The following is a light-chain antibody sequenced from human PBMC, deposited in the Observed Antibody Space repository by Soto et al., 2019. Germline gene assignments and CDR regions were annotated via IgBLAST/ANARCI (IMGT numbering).Light chain of an antibody. CDR1: SSDVGGYNF. Sequence: QSALTQPASVSGSPGQSITISCTGTSSDVGGYNFVSWYQHLPGKAPKLMIYDVSNRSSGVSNRFSGSKSGNTASLAISGLQAEDEADYYCSSYTSGSILVVFGGGTKLTVL. CDR2: DVS. J-gene: IGLJ3*02. V-gene: IGLV2-14*03. CDR3: SSYTSGSILVV.